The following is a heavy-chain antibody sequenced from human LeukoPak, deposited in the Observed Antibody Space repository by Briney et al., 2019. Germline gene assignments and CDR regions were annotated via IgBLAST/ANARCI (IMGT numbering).Heavy chain of an antibody. D-gene: IGHD5-12*01. J-gene: IGHJ6*03. Sequence: GGSLRLSCAASGFTFSGYGMHWVRQAPGKGLEWVAFIRYDGSNKYYADSVKGRFTISRDNSKNTLYLQMNSLRAEDTAVYYCAKADTITIYYYYYYMDVWGKGTTVTVSS. CDR3: AKADTITIYYYYYYMDV. CDR1: GFTFSGYG. CDR2: IRYDGSNK. V-gene: IGHV3-30*02.